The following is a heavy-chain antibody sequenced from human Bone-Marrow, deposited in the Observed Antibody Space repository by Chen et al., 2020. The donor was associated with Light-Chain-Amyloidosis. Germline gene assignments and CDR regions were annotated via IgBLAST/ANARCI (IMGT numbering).Heavy chain of an antibody. CDR3: ARISGYSYGPPYYFDY. V-gene: IGHV4-38-2*01. CDR2: VHQSGSP. CDR1: GYSISSVSY. J-gene: IGHJ4*02. Sequence: QVQLQESGPGLVKPPETLFLTCGVSGYSISSVSYWGWIRQPPGKVLEWIGSVHQSGSPYSNPSLNSRVTISVDTSKNQLSLKVNSVTAADTAVYYCARISGYSYGPPYYFDYCCQGTLVTVSS. D-gene: IGHD5-18*01.